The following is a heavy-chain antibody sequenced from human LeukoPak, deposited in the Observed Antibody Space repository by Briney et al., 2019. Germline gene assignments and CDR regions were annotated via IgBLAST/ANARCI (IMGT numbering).Heavy chain of an antibody. CDR2: ISSSGSTI. V-gene: IGHV3-48*03. Sequence: GGSLRLSCAASGFTFSSYEMNWVRQAPGKGLEWVSYISSSGSTIYYADSVKGRFTISRDNAKNLLYLQMNSLRAEDTAVYYCARDNPGYCSGGSCYNDYWGQGTLVTVSS. J-gene: IGHJ4*02. CDR3: ARDNPGYCSGGSCYNDY. D-gene: IGHD2-15*01. CDR1: GFTFSSYE.